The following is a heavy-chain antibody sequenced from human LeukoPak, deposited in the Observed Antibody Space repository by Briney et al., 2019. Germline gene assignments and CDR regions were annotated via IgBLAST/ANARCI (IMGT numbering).Heavy chain of an antibody. CDR1: GGSISSYY. D-gene: IGHD3-10*01. CDR2: IYYSGST. J-gene: IGHJ4*02. V-gene: IGHV4-59*01. Sequence: SETLSLTCTVSGGSISSYYWSWIRRPPGKGLEWIGYIYYSGSTNYNPSLKSRVTISVDTSKNQFSLKLSSVTAADTAVYYCARDRGPGGSATFDYWGQGTLVTVSS. CDR3: ARDRGPGGSATFDY.